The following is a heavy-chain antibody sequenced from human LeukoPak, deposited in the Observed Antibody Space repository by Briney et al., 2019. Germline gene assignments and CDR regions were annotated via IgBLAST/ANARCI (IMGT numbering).Heavy chain of an antibody. Sequence: GGSLRLSCAASGFTFSSYSMNWVRQAPGKGLEWVSSISSSSSSYIYYADSVKGRFTISRDNAKNSLYLQMNSLRAEDTAVYYCARFSRYGSGRDYWGQGTLVTVSS. J-gene: IGHJ4*02. CDR1: GFTFSSYS. D-gene: IGHD3-10*01. CDR2: ISSSSSSYI. CDR3: ARFSRYGSGRDY. V-gene: IGHV3-21*01.